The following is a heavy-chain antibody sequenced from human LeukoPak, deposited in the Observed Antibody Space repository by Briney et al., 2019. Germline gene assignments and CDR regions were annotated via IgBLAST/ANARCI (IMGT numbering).Heavy chain of an antibody. J-gene: IGHJ4*02. CDR3: ARAADYRNYFDY. CDR2: IYHSGTT. CDR1: GDSMTRGGYY. D-gene: IGHD4-11*01. Sequence: PSQTLSLTCTVSGDSMTRGGYYWSWVRQHPGKGLEWIGFIYHSGTTFYNPSLEGRAAISVDTSPNQFSLKLTSVTAADTAVYYCARAADYRNYFDYWGQGTLVTVSS. V-gene: IGHV4-31*03.